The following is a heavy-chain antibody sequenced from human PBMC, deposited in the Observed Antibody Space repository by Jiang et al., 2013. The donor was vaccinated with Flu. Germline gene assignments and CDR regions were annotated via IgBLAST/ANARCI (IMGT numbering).Heavy chain of an antibody. Sequence: HWVRQAPGQGLEWMGIINPSGDTTSYAQNFQGRVTMTRDTSTSTLYMELSSLRSEDTAVYYCARFLTGRAFDIWGQGTMVTVSS. CDR3: ARFLTGRAFDI. V-gene: IGHV1-46*03. D-gene: IGHD3-9*01. CDR2: INPSGDTT. J-gene: IGHJ3*02.